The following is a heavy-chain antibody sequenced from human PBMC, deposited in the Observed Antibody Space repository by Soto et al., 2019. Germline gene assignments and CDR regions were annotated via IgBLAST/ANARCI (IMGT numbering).Heavy chain of an antibody. D-gene: IGHD2-2*01. CDR1: GFNFSSYW. Sequence: PGGSLRLSCAASGFNFSSYWMNWVRQAPGKGLERVANIKQDESEKYYVDSVKGRFTISRDNAKNSLYLQMNSLRAEDTAVYYCARSLAAAMRRAWSFDYYYYMDVWGKGTTVTVSS. CDR2: IKQDESEK. V-gene: IGHV3-7*01. J-gene: IGHJ6*03. CDR3: ARSLAAAMRRAWSFDYYYYMDV.